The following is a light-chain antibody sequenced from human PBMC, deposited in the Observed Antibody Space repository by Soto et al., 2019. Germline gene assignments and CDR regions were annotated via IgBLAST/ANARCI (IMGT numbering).Light chain of an antibody. CDR3: QQSKSFPLT. CDR1: QGINSW. CDR2: IAS. V-gene: IGKV1-12*01. Sequence: EIQMTQSPAYVSASVGEGINITCSASQGINSWLTWYQQKPGKAPKVLIYIASRLQPGVPSRFSGRGSGTDFSLTISNLQPEDFATYFCQQSKSFPLTFGGGTQVDIK. J-gene: IGKJ4*01.